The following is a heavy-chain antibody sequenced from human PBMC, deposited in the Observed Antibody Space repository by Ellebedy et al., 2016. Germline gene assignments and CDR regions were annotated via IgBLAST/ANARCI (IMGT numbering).Heavy chain of an antibody. V-gene: IGHV3-23*01. J-gene: IGHJ4*02. CDR2: ISGAGYTT. CDR3: RQGHYFDQ. Sequence: GESLKISXATSGFSFSNYFMTWIRRDPGKGLEWFATISGAGYTTFFADSVKGRFTISRDNSKNTLYLQMNNLRVDDTALYYCRQGHYFDQWGQGALVTVSS. CDR1: GFSFSNYF.